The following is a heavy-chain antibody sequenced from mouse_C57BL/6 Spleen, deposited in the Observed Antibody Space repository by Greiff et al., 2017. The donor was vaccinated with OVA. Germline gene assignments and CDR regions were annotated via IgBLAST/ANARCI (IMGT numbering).Heavy chain of an antibody. Sequence: DVKLVESGGGLVQPGGSLKLSCAASGFTFSDYYMYWVRQTPEKRLEWVAYISNGGGSTYYPDTVKGRFTISRDNAKNTLYLQMSRLKSEDTAMYYCARRPYGYDGDYWGQGTSVTVSS. CDR3: ARRPYGYDGDY. V-gene: IGHV5-12*01. CDR2: ISNGGGST. D-gene: IGHD2-2*01. J-gene: IGHJ4*01. CDR1: GFTFSDYY.